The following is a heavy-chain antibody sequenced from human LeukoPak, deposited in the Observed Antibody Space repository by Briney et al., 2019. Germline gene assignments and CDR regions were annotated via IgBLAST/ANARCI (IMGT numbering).Heavy chain of an antibody. V-gene: IGHV3-23*01. J-gene: IGHJ4*02. CDR1: GFTFSSYA. Sequence: PGGSLRLSCAASGFTFSSYAMSWVRQAPGKGLEWVSAISGSGGSTYYADSVKGRFTISRHNSKNTLYLQMNSLRAEDTAVYYCAKDLLSWGYCSSTSCPNNFDYWGEGTLVTVSS. CDR2: ISGSGGST. CDR3: AKDLLSWGYCSSTSCPNNFDY. D-gene: IGHD2-2*01.